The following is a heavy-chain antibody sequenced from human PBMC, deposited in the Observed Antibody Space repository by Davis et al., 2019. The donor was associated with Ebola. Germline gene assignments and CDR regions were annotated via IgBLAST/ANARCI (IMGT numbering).Heavy chain of an antibody. Sequence: SVKVSCKASGGTFSSYAISWVRQAPGQGLEWMGGIIPIFGTANYAQKFQGRVTITADESTSTAYMELSSLRSEDTAVYYCASRLDYGDYVPFDYWGQGTLVTVSS. V-gene: IGHV1-69*13. J-gene: IGHJ4*02. D-gene: IGHD4-17*01. CDR1: GGTFSSYA. CDR2: IIPIFGTA. CDR3: ASRLDYGDYVPFDY.